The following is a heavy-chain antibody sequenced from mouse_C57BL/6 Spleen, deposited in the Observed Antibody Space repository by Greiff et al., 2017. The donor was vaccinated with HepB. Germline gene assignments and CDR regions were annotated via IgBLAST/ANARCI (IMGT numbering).Heavy chain of an antibody. Sequence: VQLQQSGAELVRPGASVTLSCKASGYTFTDYEMHWVKQTPVHGLEWIGAIDPETGSTAYNQKFKGKAILTADKSSSTAYMELRSLTSEDSAVYYCTRTGLTTVVDFAYWGQGTLVTVSA. CDR3: TRTGLTTVVDFAY. J-gene: IGHJ3*01. CDR2: IDPETGST. V-gene: IGHV1-15*01. D-gene: IGHD1-1*01. CDR1: GYTFTDYE.